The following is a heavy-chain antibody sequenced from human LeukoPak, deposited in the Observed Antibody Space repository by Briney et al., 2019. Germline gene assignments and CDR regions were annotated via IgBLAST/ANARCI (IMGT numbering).Heavy chain of an antibody. J-gene: IGHJ4*02. CDR1: GFTVSSYY. Sequence: GGSLRLSCAASGFTVSSYYMIWVRQAPGKGLEWVSVIYSGGSTYYADSVKDRFTISRDNSKNTLYLQMNSLRAEDTAVYYCARARSIAAAGLLVDWGQGTLVTVSS. CDR3: ARARSIAAAGLLVD. D-gene: IGHD6-13*01. CDR2: IYSGGST. V-gene: IGHV3-66*01.